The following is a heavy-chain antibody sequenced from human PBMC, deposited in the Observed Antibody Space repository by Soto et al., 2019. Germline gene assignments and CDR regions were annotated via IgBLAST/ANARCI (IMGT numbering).Heavy chain of an antibody. Sequence: GGSLRLSCVASGFTFSSYEMNWVRQAPGKGLEWVSYIDRSGRNKYYADSVKGRFTISRDSAKNSLYLQMHSLTAEDTAVYYCARDSTYYDSSDYFDPWGQGTPVTVSS. V-gene: IGHV3-48*03. CDR2: IDRSGRNK. CDR1: GFTFSSYE. CDR3: ARDSTYYDSSDYFDP. D-gene: IGHD3-22*01. J-gene: IGHJ5*02.